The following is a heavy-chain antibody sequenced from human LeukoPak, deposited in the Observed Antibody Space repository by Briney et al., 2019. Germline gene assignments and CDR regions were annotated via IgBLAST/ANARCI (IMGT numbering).Heavy chain of an antibody. D-gene: IGHD1/OR15-1a*01. J-gene: IGHJ4*02. CDR2: IHHSGGT. CDR1: GVSITDNW. V-gene: IGHV4-34*01. CDR3: ARVSGLNNFDS. Sequence: SETLSLTCAVSGVSITDNWWSWVRQPPGKGLEWIGEIHHSGGTNYSPSLKSRVTISVDTSKNQFSLKLTSVTAADTAIYYCARVSGLNNFDSWGQGTLVTVSS.